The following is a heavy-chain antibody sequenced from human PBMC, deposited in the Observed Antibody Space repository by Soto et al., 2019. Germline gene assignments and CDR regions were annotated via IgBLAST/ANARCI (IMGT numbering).Heavy chain of an antibody. CDR2: IYYSGST. CDR3: ARDLGSSSGVNWFDP. CDR1: GGSISSYY. Sequence: SETLSLTCTVSGGSISSYYWSWIRQTPGKGLEWIGYIYYSGSTNYNPSLKSRVTISVDTSKNQFSLKLSSVTAADTAVYYCARDLGSSSGVNWFDPWGQGTLVTVSS. V-gene: IGHV4-59*01. J-gene: IGHJ5*02. D-gene: IGHD6-6*01.